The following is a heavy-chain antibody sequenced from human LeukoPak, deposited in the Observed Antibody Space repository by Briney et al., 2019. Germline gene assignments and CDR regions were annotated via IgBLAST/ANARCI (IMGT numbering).Heavy chain of an antibody. V-gene: IGHV4-34*01. CDR3: ARGQGSYYGSGSYWYHY. D-gene: IGHD3-10*01. CDR2: INHSAST. J-gene: IGHJ4*02. Sequence: SETLSLTCVVYGGSFSGYYWTWIRQSPGKGLEWIGEINHSASTNFNPSLKSRVTISVDTSKNQFSLKLSSVTTADTAVYYCARGQGSYYGSGSYWYHYWGQGTLVTVSS. CDR1: GGSFSGYY.